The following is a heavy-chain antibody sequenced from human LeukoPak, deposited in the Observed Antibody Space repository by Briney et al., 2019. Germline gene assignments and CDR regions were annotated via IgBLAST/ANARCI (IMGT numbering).Heavy chain of an antibody. CDR3: ARDRDTTFLRADY. J-gene: IGHJ4*02. V-gene: IGHV3-30-3*01. CDR2: ISYDGSNK. Sequence: GRSLRLSCAASGFTFSSYTMHWVRQAPGKGLEWVAVISYDGSNKYYADSVKGRFTISRDNAKNSLYLQMNNLRAEDTAIYYCARDRDTTFLRADYWGQGTLVTVSS. CDR1: GFTFSSYT. D-gene: IGHD1-1*01.